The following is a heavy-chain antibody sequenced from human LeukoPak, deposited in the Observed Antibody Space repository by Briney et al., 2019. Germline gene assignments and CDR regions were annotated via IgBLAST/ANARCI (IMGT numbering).Heavy chain of an antibody. CDR2: IYYSGST. D-gene: IGHD3-22*01. V-gene: IGHV4-28*03. Sequence: SETLSLTCAVSGYSISSSNWWGWIRQPPGKGLEWIGYIYYSGSTNYNPSLRSRVTISVDTSKNQFSLKLSSVTAADTAVYYCARDYYDSSGYYYSPSWGQGTLVTVSS. CDR1: GYSISSSNW. J-gene: IGHJ4*02. CDR3: ARDYYDSSGYYYSPS.